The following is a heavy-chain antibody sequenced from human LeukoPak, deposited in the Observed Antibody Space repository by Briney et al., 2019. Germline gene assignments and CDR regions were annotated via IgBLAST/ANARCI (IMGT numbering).Heavy chain of an antibody. J-gene: IGHJ4*02. CDR2: IKQDGSEK. CDR1: GFTFSSYW. V-gene: IGHV3-7*01. D-gene: IGHD2-2*01. CDR3: ARGSYPLPW. Sequence: GGSLRLSCAASGFTFSSYWMTWVRQAPGKGLEWVAHIKQDGSEKYYVDSVKGRFTISRDNAKNSLYLQMNSLRAEDTAVYYWARGSYPLPWGGQGTLVTVSS.